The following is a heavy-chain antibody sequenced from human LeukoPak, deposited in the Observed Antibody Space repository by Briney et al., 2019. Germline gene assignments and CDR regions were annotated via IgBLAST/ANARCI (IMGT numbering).Heavy chain of an antibody. J-gene: IGHJ4*02. CDR3: ARDRGAIDY. V-gene: IGHV3-48*01. Sequence: GGSLSLSCVASGFPFSTYAMNWVRQAPGKGLEWISYISSDSSTIFYADSMKGRFTISRDNAENSLFLQMNSLRAEDTAVYYCARDRGAIDYWGQGTLVTVSS. CDR1: GFPFSTYA. CDR2: ISSDSSTI. D-gene: IGHD1-26*01.